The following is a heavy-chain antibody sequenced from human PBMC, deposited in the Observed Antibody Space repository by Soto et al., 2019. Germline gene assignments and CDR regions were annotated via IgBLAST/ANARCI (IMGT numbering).Heavy chain of an antibody. CDR1: GFTFSTYP. J-gene: IGHJ4*02. V-gene: IGHV3-23*01. CDR3: ARDLAPFDY. Sequence: HPGGSLRLSCAASGFTFSTYPMSWVRQAPGKGLEWVSAISRSGGGTYYADSVKGRFTISRDNAKNSLYLQMNSLRDEDTAVYYCARDLAPFDYWGQGTLVTVSS. CDR2: ISRSGGGT.